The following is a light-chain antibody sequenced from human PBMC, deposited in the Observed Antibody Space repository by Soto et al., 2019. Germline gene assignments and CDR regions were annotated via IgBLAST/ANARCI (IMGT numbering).Light chain of an antibody. V-gene: IGKV1-39*01. CDR1: QSISSY. CDR2: AAS. Sequence: DIQMTQSPSSLSASVGDRVTITCRASQSISSYLNWYQQKPGKAPKLLIYAASSLQSGVPSRFSGSGSGTDFTLTISSLQPEDFATCYCQQSYSTSWTLGQGTKVYIK. J-gene: IGKJ1*01. CDR3: QQSYSTSWT.